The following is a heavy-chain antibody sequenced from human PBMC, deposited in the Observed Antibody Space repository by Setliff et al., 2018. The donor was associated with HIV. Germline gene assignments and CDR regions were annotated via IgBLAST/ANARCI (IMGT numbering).Heavy chain of an antibody. CDR3: ARSLRYFDWSLRRPSHDAFDF. CDR2: IYHSGST. CDR1: GGSISSGDYY. V-gene: IGHV4-30-4*08. D-gene: IGHD3-9*01. Sequence: SETLSLTCSVSGGSISSGDYYWGWIRQPPGKGLEWIGYIYHSGSTYNNPSLKSSVTISVDTSKNQFSLKLSFVTAADTAVYYCARSLRYFDWSLRRPSHDAFDFWGQGTMVTVSS. J-gene: IGHJ3*01.